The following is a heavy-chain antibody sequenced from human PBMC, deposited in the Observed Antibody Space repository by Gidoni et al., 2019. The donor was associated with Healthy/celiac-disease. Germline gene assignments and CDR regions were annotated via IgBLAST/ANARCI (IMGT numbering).Heavy chain of an antibody. Sequence: QVQLVQSGAEVKKPGASVKVSCKASGYTFTGYSMHWVRQAPGQGLEWMGRINPNSGGTNYAQKFQGRVTMTRDTSISTAYMELSRLRSDDTAVYYCARVEYSSPWVGSRDWFDPWGQGTLVTVSS. CDR3: ARVEYSSPWVGSRDWFDP. V-gene: IGHV1-2*06. CDR1: GYTFTGYS. J-gene: IGHJ5*02. CDR2: INPNSGGT. D-gene: IGHD6-6*01.